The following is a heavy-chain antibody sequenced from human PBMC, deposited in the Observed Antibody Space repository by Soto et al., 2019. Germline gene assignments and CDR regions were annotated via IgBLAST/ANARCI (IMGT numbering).Heavy chain of an antibody. J-gene: IGHJ4*02. D-gene: IGHD3-22*01. CDR3: ARSRYYSDTSGYFLIDY. V-gene: IGHV1-69*11. CDR1: AGTFISYA. Sequence: SAKVSCKASAGTFISYASIWWGQAPGQGLEWMGRLIPSLSTANSAHNFHGTVPITTADSTSTAYMELSSLSSEATDVYYCARSRYYSDTSGYFLIDYWGQGTLVTVSS. CDR2: LIPSLSTA.